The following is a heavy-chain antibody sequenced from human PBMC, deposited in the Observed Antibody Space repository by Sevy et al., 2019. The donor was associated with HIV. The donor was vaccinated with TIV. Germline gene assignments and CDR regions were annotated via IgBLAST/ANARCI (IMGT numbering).Heavy chain of an antibody. Sequence: GGSLRLSCAASGFTFSSYAMSWVRQAPGKGLEWVSAISGSGGSTYYADSVKGRFTISRENSKNTLYLQMNSLRAEDTALYYCAKEGDGIRSHFEHWGQGTLVTVSS. D-gene: IGHD3-16*01. CDR3: AKEGDGIRSHFEH. CDR2: ISGSGGST. J-gene: IGHJ4*02. V-gene: IGHV3-23*01. CDR1: GFTFSSYA.